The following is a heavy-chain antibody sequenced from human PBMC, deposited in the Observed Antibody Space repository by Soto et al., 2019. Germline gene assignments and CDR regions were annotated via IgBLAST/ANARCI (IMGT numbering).Heavy chain of an antibody. CDR3: ARPRMATVTYNWFDP. V-gene: IGHV1-69*06. D-gene: IGHD4-4*01. J-gene: IGHJ5*02. Sequence: ASVKVSCKASGGTFSSYAISWVRQAPGQGLEWMGGIIPIFGTANYAQKFQGGVTITADKSTSTAYMELSSLRSEDTAVYYCARPRMATVTYNWFDPWGQGTLVTVSS. CDR2: IIPIFGTA. CDR1: GGTFSSYA.